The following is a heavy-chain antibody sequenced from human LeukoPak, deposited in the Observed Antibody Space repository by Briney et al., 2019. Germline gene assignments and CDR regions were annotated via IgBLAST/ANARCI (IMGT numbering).Heavy chain of an antibody. CDR2: IIPIFGTA. CDR1: GGTFSSYA. D-gene: IGHD1-26*01. J-gene: IGHJ5*02. V-gene: IGHV1-69*13. CDR3: ARGIGSYGSYWLDP. Sequence: SVKVSCKASGGTFSSYAISWVRQAPGQGLEWMGGIIPIFGTANYAQKSQGRVTITADESTSTAYMELSSLRSEDTAVYYCARGIGSYGSYWLDPWGQGTLVTVSS.